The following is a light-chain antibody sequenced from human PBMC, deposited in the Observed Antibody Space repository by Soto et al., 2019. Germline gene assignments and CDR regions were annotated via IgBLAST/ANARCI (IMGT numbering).Light chain of an antibody. CDR1: QSVGSK. J-gene: IGKJ2*01. CDR3: QERSKWPLYT. CDR2: GAS. V-gene: IGKV3-15*01. Sequence: EIVMTQSPATLSLSPGERATLSCRASQSVGSKLIWYQQKPGQAPRLLIYGASARATGIPARFSGSGSGTEFTLTISSLQSEDSAIYFCQERSKWPLYTFGQGTKLEIK.